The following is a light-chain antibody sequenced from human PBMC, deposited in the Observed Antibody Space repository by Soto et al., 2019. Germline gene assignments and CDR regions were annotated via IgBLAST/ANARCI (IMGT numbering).Light chain of an antibody. Sequence: EVVMTQSPATVSVSPGERTSLSCRASQSIGTNLGWYQQKPGQAPRLLISKTSTRTTGVPDRFSGSGSGTEFTLTISSLQSEDIAVYDCQQYAGWPLTFGGGTKVDIK. CDR3: QQYAGWPLT. CDR1: QSIGTN. J-gene: IGKJ4*01. V-gene: IGKV3-15*01. CDR2: KTS.